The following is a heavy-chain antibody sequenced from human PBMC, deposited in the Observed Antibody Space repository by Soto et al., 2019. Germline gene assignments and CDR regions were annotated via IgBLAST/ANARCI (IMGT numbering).Heavy chain of an antibody. CDR2: ITPIFGIA. Sequence: PSVKVSCKASRVTFISYTINWVRQAPGQGLERMGGITPIFGIANYAKKVQGRVTITEDKSTSTAYMELSSLRLEDTAVYDCARDSPKSSGIGYWGRGAVVTVAS. D-gene: IGHD6-13*01. V-gene: IGHV1-69*10. CDR1: RVTFISYT. J-gene: IGHJ4*02. CDR3: ARDSPKSSGIGY.